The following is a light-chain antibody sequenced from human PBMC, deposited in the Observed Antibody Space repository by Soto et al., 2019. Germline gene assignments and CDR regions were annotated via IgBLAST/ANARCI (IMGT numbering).Light chain of an antibody. J-gene: IGKJ1*01. CDR1: QGISIY. CDR2: AAS. V-gene: IGKV1-27*01. Sequence: DIQMTQSPSSLSASLGDRVTITCRASQGISIYLAWYQQKLGKVLKLLIYAASTLQSGVPSRFSGSGSGADFTLIISSLQPEYVATYFCQKYNRAPVTFGQGTKVEIK. CDR3: QKYNRAPVT.